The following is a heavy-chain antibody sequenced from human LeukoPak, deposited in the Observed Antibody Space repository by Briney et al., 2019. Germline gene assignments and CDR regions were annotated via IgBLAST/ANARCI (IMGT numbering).Heavy chain of an antibody. Sequence: AASVKVSCKASGYTFTSYGISWVRQAPGQELEWMGWISAYNGNTNYAQKLQGRVTMTTDTSTSTAYMELRSLRSDDTAVYYCARDATKDYYDSSGPPGYWGQGTLVTGSS. V-gene: IGHV1-18*01. D-gene: IGHD3-22*01. CDR3: ARDATKDYYDSSGPPGY. CDR2: ISAYNGNT. J-gene: IGHJ4*02. CDR1: GYTFTSYG.